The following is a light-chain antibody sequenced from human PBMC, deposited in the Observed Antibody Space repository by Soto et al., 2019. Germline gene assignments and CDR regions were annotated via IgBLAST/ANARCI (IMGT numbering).Light chain of an antibody. CDR1: QSVSGW. CDR2: DAS. J-gene: IGKJ1*01. V-gene: IGKV1-5*01. Sequence: IHMTESPSTLSTSVGDTVTVTCRASQSVSGWLVWYQQKPGEAPKLLIYDASALPRGVPSRFSGSGSGTEFTLTISSLQPDDFAAYYCQHYSSYSEAFGQGTKVDI. CDR3: QHYSSYSEA.